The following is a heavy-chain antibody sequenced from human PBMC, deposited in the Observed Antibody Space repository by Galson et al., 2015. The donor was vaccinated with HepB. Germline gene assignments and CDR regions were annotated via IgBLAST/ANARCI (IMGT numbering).Heavy chain of an antibody. CDR2: INSDGSST. J-gene: IGHJ4*02. D-gene: IGHD3-10*01. V-gene: IGHV3-74*01. CDR1: GFTFSSYW. CDR3: ARAALNYYGSGSYYDY. Sequence: SLRLSCAASGFTFSSYWMHWVRQAPGKGLVWVSRINSDGSSTSYADSVKGRFTISRDNAKNTLYLQMNSLRAEDTAVYYCARAALNYYGSGSYYDYWGQGTLVTVSS.